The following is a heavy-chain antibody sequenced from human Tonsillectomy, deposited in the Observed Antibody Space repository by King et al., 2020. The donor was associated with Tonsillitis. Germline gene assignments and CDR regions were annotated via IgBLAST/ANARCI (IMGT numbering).Heavy chain of an antibody. D-gene: IGHD3-22*01. J-gene: IGHJ6*03. CDR3: ATDKQYYYDSSGYYPVGYYYYYMDD. Sequence: VQLVESGGGVVQPGRSLRLSCAASGFTFSSYGMHWVRQAPGKGLEWVAVIWYDGSNKYYADSVKGRFTISRDNSKHTLYLQMNSLRAEDTAVYYCATDKQYYYDSSGYYPVGYYYYYMDDWGKGTTVTVSS. V-gene: IGHV3-33*08. CDR1: GFTFSSYG. CDR2: IWYDGSNK.